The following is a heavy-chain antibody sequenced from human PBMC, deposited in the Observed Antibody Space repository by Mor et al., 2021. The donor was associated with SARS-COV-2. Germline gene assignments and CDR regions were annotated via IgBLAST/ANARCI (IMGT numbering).Heavy chain of an antibody. CDR2: T. V-gene: IGHV3-23*01. J-gene: IGHJ3*02. Sequence: TYYADSVQGRFTISRDNSKNTLYLQMNSLRAEDTAIYYCAKEVSEVDAFDIWGQGTMVTVSS. CDR3: AKEVSEVDAFDI.